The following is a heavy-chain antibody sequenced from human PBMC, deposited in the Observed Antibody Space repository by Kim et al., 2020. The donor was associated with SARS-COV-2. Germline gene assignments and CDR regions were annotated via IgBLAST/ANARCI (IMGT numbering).Heavy chain of an antibody. CDR3: ARSTMIVVDSDAFDI. Sequence: GGSLRLSCAASGFTFSDYYMSWIRQAPGKGLEWVSYISSSGSTIYYADSVKGRFTISRDNAKNSLYLQMNSLRAEDTAVYYCARSTMIVVDSDAFDIWGQGTMVTVSS. CDR1: GFTFSDYY. J-gene: IGHJ3*02. V-gene: IGHV3-11*01. D-gene: IGHD3-22*01. CDR2: ISSSGSTI.